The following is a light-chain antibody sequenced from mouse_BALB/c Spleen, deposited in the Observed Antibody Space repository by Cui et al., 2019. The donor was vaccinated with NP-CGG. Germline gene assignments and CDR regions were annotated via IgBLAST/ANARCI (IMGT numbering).Light chain of an antibody. Sequence: QLVVPQESAHHTSPGETVTLTCRSSTGAVTTSNYANWVQEKPDHLFTGLIGGTNNRAPGVPARFSGSLIGDKAALTITGAQTEDEAIYFCALWYSNHWVFGGGTKLTVL. J-gene: IGLJ1*01. CDR1: TGAVTTSNY. CDR2: GTN. V-gene: IGLV1*01. CDR3: ALWYSNHWV.